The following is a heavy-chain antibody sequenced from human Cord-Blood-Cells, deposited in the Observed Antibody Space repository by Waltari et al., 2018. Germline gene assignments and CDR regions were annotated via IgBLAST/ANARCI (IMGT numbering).Heavy chain of an antibody. D-gene: IGHD1-7*01. Sequence: QVQLVQSGAEVKKPGASVKVSCKASGYTFTSYAMHWVRQAPGQRLEWMGWINAGNGNTKYSQKFQGRVTITRDTSASTAYMELSSLRSEDTAVYYCVRGDNWNYDAFDIWGQGTMVTVSS. CDR2: INAGNGNT. V-gene: IGHV1-3*01. CDR3: VRGDNWNYDAFDI. J-gene: IGHJ3*02. CDR1: GYTFTSYA.